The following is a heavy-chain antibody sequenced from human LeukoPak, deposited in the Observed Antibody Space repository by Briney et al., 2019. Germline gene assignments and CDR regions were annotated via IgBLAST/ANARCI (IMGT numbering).Heavy chain of an antibody. CDR2: ISSSSSYI. J-gene: IGHJ4*02. CDR1: GFTFSRYS. Sequence: GGSLRLSCAASGFTFSRYSMSWVRQAPGKGLEWGSSISSSSSYIYYADSVKGRFTISRDNAKNSLYLQMNSLRAEDTAVYYCARDLKTTVTTNFDYWGQGTLVTVSS. D-gene: IGHD4-17*01. V-gene: IGHV3-21*01. CDR3: ARDLKTTVTTNFDY.